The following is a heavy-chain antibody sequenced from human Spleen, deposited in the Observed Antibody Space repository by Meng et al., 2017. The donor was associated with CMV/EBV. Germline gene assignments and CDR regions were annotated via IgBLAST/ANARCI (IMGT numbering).Heavy chain of an antibody. V-gene: IGHV1-8*01. CDR2: MNPNSGNT. J-gene: IGHJ4*02. CDR3: ARHSFDY. Sequence: ASVKVSCKASGYTFTGYDINWVRQATGQGLEWMGWMNPNSGNTGYAQKFQGRVTMTRNTSISTAYMELRSLTSDDTAVYYCARHSFDYWGQGTLVTVSS. CDR1: GYTFTGYD.